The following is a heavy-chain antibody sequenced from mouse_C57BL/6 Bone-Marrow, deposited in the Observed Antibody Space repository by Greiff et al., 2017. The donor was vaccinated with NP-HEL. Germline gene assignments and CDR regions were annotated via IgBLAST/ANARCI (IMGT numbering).Heavy chain of an antibody. J-gene: IGHJ4*01. V-gene: IGHV14-4*01. Sequence: EVQLQQSGAELVRPGASVKLSCTASGFNIKDDYMHWVKQRPEQGLEWIGWIDPENGDTEYASKFQGKATITADTSSNTAYLQLSSLTSEYTAVDYCTNWYYAMDYWGQGTSVTVSS. CDR3: TNWYYAMDY. CDR2: IDPENGDT. D-gene: IGHD4-1*01. CDR1: GFNIKDDY.